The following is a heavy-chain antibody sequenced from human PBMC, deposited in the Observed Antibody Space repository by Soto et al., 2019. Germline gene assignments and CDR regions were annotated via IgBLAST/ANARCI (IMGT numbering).Heavy chain of an antibody. J-gene: IGHJ4*02. V-gene: IGHV5-10-1*01. D-gene: IGHD2-15*01. Sequence: PGGSLKISCNGSGYSFTSYWISWVRQMPGKGLEWMGRIDPRDSYTNYSPSFQGHVTISADKSISTAYLQWSSLKASDTAMYYCARLGYCSGGSCYNFDYWSQGTLVTVSS. CDR2: IDPRDSYT. CDR1: GYSFTSYW. CDR3: ARLGYCSGGSCYNFDY.